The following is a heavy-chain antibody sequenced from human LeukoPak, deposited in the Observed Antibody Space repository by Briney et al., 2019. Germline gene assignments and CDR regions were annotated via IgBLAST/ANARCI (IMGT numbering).Heavy chain of an antibody. J-gene: IGHJ6*02. CDR3: ARHLVDTAMYGNYYYYYGMDV. D-gene: IGHD5-18*01. V-gene: IGHV5-51*01. Sequence: RGESLKISCHGSEYIFTSYWIGWVRQMPGKGLEWMGIIYPGDSDTRYSPSFQGQVTISADKSISTAYLQWSSLKASDTAMYYCARHLVDTAMYGNYYYYYGMDVWGQGTTVTVSS. CDR1: EYIFTSYW. CDR2: IYPGDSDT.